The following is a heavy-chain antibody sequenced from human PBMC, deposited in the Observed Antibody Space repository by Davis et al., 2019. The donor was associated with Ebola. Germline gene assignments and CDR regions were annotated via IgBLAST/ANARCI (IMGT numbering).Heavy chain of an antibody. CDR1: GFIFSNYG. D-gene: IGHD3-16*01. CDR3: AAPTGEIGAFDI. Sequence: GESLKISCAASGFIFSNYGMHWVRQAPGKGLEWVAVISYDGSDNYNVDFARGRFTISRDNAKNTVYLQMNSLRTGDTAVYYCAAPTGEIGAFDIWGQGTMVTVSS. J-gene: IGHJ3*02. V-gene: IGHV3-30*03. CDR2: ISYDGSDN.